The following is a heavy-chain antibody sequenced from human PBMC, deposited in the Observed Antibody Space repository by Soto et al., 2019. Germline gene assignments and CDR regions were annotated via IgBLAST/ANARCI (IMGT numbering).Heavy chain of an antibody. CDR1: GYTFSNYG. Sequence: SVKVSFKTSGYTFSNYGINWVRQSPGQGLEWMGWISGYNGNTNYAQTVQGRVTMTTDTSTGTVYMELRSLKSDDTAIYYCSRFIMVGGWFDPNYYHGMDVWGQGTTVTVSS. CDR2: ISGYNGNT. J-gene: IGHJ6*02. V-gene: IGHV1-18*01. D-gene: IGHD6-19*01. CDR3: SRFIMVGGWFDPNYYHGMDV.